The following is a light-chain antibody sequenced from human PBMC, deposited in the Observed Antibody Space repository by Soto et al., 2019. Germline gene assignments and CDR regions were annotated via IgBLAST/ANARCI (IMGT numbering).Light chain of an antibody. Sequence: DIQMTQSPSSVSASVGDRVTITCRASQDISRWLAWYQQKPGKAPKLLIYAASSLQSGVPSRFSGSGSGTDFTLTISSLQPEDFATYYCLQADSFTTFGPGTKVDLK. CDR2: AAS. CDR1: QDISRW. V-gene: IGKV1-12*01. CDR3: LQADSFTT. J-gene: IGKJ3*01.